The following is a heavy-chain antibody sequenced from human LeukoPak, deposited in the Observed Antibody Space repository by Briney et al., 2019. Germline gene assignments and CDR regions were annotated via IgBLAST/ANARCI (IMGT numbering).Heavy chain of an antibody. CDR1: GGSFSGYY. J-gene: IGHJ4*02. V-gene: IGHV4-34*01. CDR2: INHSGST. Sequence: SETLSLTCAVCGGSFSGYYWSWIRQPPGKGLEWIGEINHSGSTNYNPSLKSRVTISVDTSKNQFSLKLSSVTAADTAVYYCARGRRIAARTFDYWGQGTLVTVSS. CDR3: ARGRRIAARTFDY. D-gene: IGHD6-6*01.